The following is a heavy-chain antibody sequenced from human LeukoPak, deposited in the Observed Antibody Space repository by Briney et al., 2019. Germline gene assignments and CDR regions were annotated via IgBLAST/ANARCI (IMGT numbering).Heavy chain of an antibody. CDR1: GYTFTSYD. Sequence: ASVKVSCKASGYTFTSYDINWVRQAPGQGLEWMGWINPNTGGTNYAQKLQGRVTMTTDTSTSTAYMELRSLRSDDTAVYYCARDSGAFDPWGQGTLVTVSS. J-gene: IGHJ5*02. CDR3: ARDSGAFDP. V-gene: IGHV1-18*01. D-gene: IGHD3-10*01. CDR2: INPNTGGT.